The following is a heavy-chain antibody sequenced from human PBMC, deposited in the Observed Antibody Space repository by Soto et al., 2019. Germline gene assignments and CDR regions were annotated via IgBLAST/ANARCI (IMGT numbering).Heavy chain of an antibody. Sequence: PSETLSLTCTVSGGSISSYYWSWIRQPPGKGLEWIGYIYYSGSTNYNPSLKSRVTISVDTSKNQFSLKLSSVTAADTAVYYCARAGAGYYYHGMDVWGQGTTVTVSS. CDR3: ARAGAGYYYHGMDV. CDR2: IYYSGST. D-gene: IGHD6-19*01. J-gene: IGHJ6*02. V-gene: IGHV4-59*01. CDR1: GGSISSYY.